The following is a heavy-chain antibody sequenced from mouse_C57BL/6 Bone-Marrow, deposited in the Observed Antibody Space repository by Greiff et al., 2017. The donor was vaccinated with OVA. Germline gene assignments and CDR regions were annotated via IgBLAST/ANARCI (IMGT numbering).Heavy chain of an antibody. CDR1: GYTFTSYW. D-gene: IGHD4-1*01. V-gene: IGHV1-64*01. J-gene: IGHJ3*01. Sequence: QVQLHQPGAELVKPGASVKLSCKASGYTFTSYWMHWVKQRPGQGLEWIGMIHPNSGSTNYNEKFKSKATLTVDKSSSTAYMQLSSLTSEDSAVYYCARPLTGWFAYWGQGTLVTVSA. CDR3: ARPLTGWFAY. CDR2: IHPNSGST.